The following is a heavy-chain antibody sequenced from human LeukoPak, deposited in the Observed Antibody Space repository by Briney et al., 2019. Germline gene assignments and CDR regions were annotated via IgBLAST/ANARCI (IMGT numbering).Heavy chain of an antibody. CDR2: IYYSGST. CDR3: ARDDHCSSTSCYHAFDI. CDR1: GGSISSGGYY. Sequence: SQTLSLTCTVSGGSISSGGYYWSRIRQHPGKGLEWIGYIYYSGSTYYNPSLKSRVTISVDTSKNQFSLKLSSVTAADTAVYYCARDDHCSSTSCYHAFDIWGQGTMVTVSS. V-gene: IGHV4-31*03. J-gene: IGHJ3*02. D-gene: IGHD2-2*01.